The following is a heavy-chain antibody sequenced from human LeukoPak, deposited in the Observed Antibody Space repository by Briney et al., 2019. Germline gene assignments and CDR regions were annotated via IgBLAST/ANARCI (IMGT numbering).Heavy chain of an antibody. CDR3: ARDKYSGYAGKYGMDV. J-gene: IGHJ6*02. CDR1: GGSISSCY. CDR2: IYYSGST. Sequence: SETLSLTCTVSGGSISSCYWSWIRQPPGKGLEWIGYIYYSGSTNYNPSLKSRVTISVDTSKNQFSLKLSSVTAADTAVYYCARDKYSGYAGKYGMDVWGQGTTVTVSS. D-gene: IGHD5-12*01. V-gene: IGHV4-59*01.